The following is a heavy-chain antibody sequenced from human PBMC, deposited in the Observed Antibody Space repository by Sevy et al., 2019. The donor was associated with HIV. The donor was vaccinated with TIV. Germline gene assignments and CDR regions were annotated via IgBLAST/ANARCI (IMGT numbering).Heavy chain of an antibody. CDR1: GFTFSSYA. CDR2: ISHSGGST. CDR3: AKGTLVVPAVIYYYYGMDV. D-gene: IGHD2-2*02. Sequence: GGSLRLSCAASGFTFSSYAMNWVRQAPGKGLEWVSAISHSGGSTYYEDSVKGRFTISKDNSKNTLYLQMNSLRADDTAVYYCAKGTLVVPAVIYYYYGMDVWGQGTTVTVSS. V-gene: IGHV3-23*01. J-gene: IGHJ6*02.